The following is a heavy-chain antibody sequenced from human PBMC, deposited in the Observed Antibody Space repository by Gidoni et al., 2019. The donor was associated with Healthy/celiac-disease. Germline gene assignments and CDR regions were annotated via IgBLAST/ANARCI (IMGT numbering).Heavy chain of an antibody. J-gene: IGHJ2*01. V-gene: IGHV3-13*05. CDR2: IGTAGDP. D-gene: IGHD2-15*01. CDR1: GFTFSSYD. Sequence: EVQLVESGGGLVQPGGSLRLACAASGFTFSSYDIHWVRQATGKGLKLVSAIGTAGDPYYPGSVKGRFTISRENAKNSLYLQMNSLRAGDTAVYYCAREKGGGNWYFDLWGRGTLVTVSS. CDR3: AREKGGGNWYFDL.